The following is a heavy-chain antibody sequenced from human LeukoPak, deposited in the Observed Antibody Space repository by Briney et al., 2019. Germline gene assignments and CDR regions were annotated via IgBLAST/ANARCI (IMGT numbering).Heavy chain of an antibody. Sequence: PSETLSLTCTVSGGSISSYYWSWIRQPPGKGPEWIGYIYYSGSTNYNPSLKSRVTISVDTSKNQFSLKLSSVTAADTAVYYCARARPSSWFDPWGQGTLVTVSS. CDR2: IYYSGST. J-gene: IGHJ5*02. CDR1: GGSISSYY. CDR3: ARARPSSWFDP. V-gene: IGHV4-59*13.